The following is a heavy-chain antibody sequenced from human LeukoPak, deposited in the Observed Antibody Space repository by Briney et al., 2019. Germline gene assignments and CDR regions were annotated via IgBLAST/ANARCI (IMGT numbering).Heavy chain of an antibody. J-gene: IGHJ4*02. V-gene: IGHV3-9*01. CDR1: GFRFDDHA. CDR2: ISWNSGSI. CDR3: AKDISLSTVTTGLDY. Sequence: GGSLRLSCAASGFRFDDHAMHWVRQAPGKGLEWVSGISWNSGSIGYADSAKGRFTISRDNAKNSLYLQMNSLRAEDTALYYCAKDISLSTVTTGLDYWGQGTLVTVSS. D-gene: IGHD4-17*01.